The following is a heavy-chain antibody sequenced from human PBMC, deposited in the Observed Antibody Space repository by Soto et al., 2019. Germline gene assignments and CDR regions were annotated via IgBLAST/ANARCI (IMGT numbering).Heavy chain of an antibody. D-gene: IGHD2-2*01. V-gene: IGHV3-30*18. CDR2: ISNDVRNI. CDR3: VKDTLGGMTPVFMPGPD. J-gene: IGHJ4*02. CDR1: GLTFSTYG. Sequence: GGSLRLSCAASGLTFSTYGFHWVRQAPGKGLEWVAVISNDVRNIHYAESVKGRFTISRDNSKNTLYLQMNSLRPNDTAVYYCVKDTLGGMTPVFMPGPDWGQGTLVTGS.